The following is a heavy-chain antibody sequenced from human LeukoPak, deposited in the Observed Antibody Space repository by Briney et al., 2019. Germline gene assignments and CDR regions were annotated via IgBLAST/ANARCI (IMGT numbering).Heavy chain of an antibody. CDR3: ARDPRQLYYFDY. V-gene: IGHV3-30-3*01. J-gene: IGHJ4*02. CDR1: GFTFSSYA. Sequence: GGSLRLSCAASGFTFSSYAMHWVRQAPGKGLEWVAVISYDGSNKYYADSVKGRFTISRDNSKNTLYLQMNSLRAEDTAVYYCARDPRQLYYFDYWGQGTLVTVSS. D-gene: IGHD6-6*01. CDR2: ISYDGSNK.